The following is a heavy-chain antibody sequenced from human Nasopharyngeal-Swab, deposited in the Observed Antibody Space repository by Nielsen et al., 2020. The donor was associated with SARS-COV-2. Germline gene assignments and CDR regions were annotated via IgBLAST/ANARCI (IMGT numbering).Heavy chain of an antibody. CDR3: AKDLTYYYDSSGYNREGYYYYGMDV. Sequence: WIRQPPGKGLEWGSVIYSGGSSTYYADSVKGRFTISRDNSKNTLYLQMNSLRAEDTAVYYCAKDLTYYYDSSGYNREGYYYYGMDVWGQGTTVTVSS. V-gene: IGHV3-23*03. J-gene: IGHJ6*02. D-gene: IGHD3-22*01. CDR2: IYSGGSST.